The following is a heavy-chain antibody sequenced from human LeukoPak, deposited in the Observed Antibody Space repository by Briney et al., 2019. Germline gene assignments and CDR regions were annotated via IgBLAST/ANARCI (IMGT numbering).Heavy chain of an antibody. Sequence: SETLSLTCAVYGGSFSGYYWSWIRQPPGKGLEWIGEINHSGSTNYNPSLKSRVTISVDTSKNQFSLKLSSVTAADTAVYYCARGPYGDYLTWFDPWGQGTLVTVSS. J-gene: IGHJ5*02. D-gene: IGHD4-17*01. V-gene: IGHV4-34*01. CDR1: GGSFSGYY. CDR3: ARGPYGDYLTWFDP. CDR2: INHSGST.